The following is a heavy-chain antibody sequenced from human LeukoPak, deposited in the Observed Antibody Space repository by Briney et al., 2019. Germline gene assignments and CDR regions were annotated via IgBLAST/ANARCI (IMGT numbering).Heavy chain of an antibody. D-gene: IGHD4-11*01. Sequence: RASVKVSCKTSGYKFKNYGISWVRQAPGQGLEWMGWVRADNGKTDYTQKFQDRVTMTADTSTNTAYMELRSLRSDDTAVYYRARARSNSDFWGQGTTVTVSS. CDR1: GYKFKNYG. J-gene: IGHJ6*02. V-gene: IGHV1-18*01. CDR3: ARARSNSDF. CDR2: VRADNGKT.